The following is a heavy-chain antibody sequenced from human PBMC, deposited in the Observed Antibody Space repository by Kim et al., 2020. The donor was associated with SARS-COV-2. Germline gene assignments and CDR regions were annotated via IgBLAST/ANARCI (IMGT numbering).Heavy chain of an antibody. CDR3: AKVANARYFDWLSIPDWFDP. V-gene: IGHV3-23*01. CDR2: ISGSGGST. Sequence: GGSLRLSCAASGFTFSSYAMSWVRQAPGKGLEWVSDISGSGGSTYYADSVKGRFTISRDNSKNTLYLQMNSLRAEDTAVYYCAKVANARYFDWLSIPDWFDPWGQGTLVTVSS. CDR1: GFTFSSYA. D-gene: IGHD3-9*01. J-gene: IGHJ5*02.